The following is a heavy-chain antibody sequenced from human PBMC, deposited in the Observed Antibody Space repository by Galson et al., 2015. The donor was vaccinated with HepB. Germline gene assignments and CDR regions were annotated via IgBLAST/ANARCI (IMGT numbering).Heavy chain of an antibody. CDR3: ARERSGYDPFYYYYYGMDV. V-gene: IGHV3-30*04. Sequence: SLRLSCAASGFTFSSYAMHWVRQAPGKGLEWVAVISYDGSNKYYADSVKGRFTISRDNSKNTLYLQMNSLRAEDTAVYYCARERSGYDPFYYYYYGMDVWGQGTTVTVSS. D-gene: IGHD5-12*01. CDR1: GFTFSSYA. J-gene: IGHJ6*02. CDR2: ISYDGSNK.